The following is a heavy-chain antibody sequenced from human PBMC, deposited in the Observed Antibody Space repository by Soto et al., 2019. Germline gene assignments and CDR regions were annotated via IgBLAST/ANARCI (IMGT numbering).Heavy chain of an antibody. CDR1: GFTFSNYA. V-gene: IGHV3-23*01. CDR2: ISGGGFDT. Sequence: EVQLLESGGGLVQPGGSLRLSCAASGFTFSNYAMSWVRQAPGKGPEWVSGISGGGFDTYYADSVKGRFIISRDNSRNILYLQMSTLRADDAAIYYCAKEAAGIGVPLFGSWGQGALVTVSS. J-gene: IGHJ4*02. D-gene: IGHD3-3*01. CDR3: AKEAAGIGVPLFGS.